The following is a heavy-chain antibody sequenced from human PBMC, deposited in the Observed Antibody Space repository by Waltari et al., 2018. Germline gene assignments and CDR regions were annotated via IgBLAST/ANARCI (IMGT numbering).Heavy chain of an antibody. D-gene: IGHD3-9*01. Sequence: QVQLQESGPGLVKLSETLSLTCTVSGGSISSYYWSWIRQPPGKGLEWIGYIYYSGSTNYNPSLKSRVTISVDTSKNQFSLKLSSVTAADTAVYYCASHPHYDILTGYSFDYWGQGTLVTVSS. CDR3: ASHPHYDILTGYSFDY. CDR2: IYYSGST. V-gene: IGHV4-59*01. CDR1: GGSISSYY. J-gene: IGHJ4*02.